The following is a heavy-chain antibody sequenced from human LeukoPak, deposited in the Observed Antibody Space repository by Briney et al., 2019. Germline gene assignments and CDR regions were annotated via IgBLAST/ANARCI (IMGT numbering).Heavy chain of an antibody. V-gene: IGHV5-51*01. CDR2: IYPGDSDT. J-gene: IGHJ6*02. Sequence: GESLKISCKGSGYRFTDYWIGWVRQMPGKGLEWMGIIYPGDSDTRYSPSFQGQVTISADKSINTAHLQWSSLKASDTAMYYCAKGAAGTTPDYYYFGLDVWGQGTTVRVSS. CDR3: AKGAAGTTPDYYYFGLDV. D-gene: IGHD1-7*01. CDR1: GYRFTDYW.